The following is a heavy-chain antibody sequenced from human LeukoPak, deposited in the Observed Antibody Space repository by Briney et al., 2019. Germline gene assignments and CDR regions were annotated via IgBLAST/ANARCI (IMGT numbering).Heavy chain of an antibody. CDR3: ARLIIVVGHDAFDI. D-gene: IGHD2-21*01. V-gene: IGHV5-51*01. CDR1: GYSFSDYW. Sequence: GESLKISCKGSGYSFSDYWIGWVRQMPGKGLEWMGIIFPGDSDTRYSPSFQGQVTISADKSISTAYLQWSSLKASDTAMYYCARLIIVVGHDAFDIWGQGTMVTVSS. J-gene: IGHJ3*02. CDR2: IFPGDSDT.